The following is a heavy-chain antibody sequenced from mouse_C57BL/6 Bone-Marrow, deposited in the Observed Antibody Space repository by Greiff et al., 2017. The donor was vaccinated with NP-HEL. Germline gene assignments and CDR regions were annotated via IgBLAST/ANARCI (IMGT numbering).Heavy chain of an antibody. CDR1: GFNIKDYY. V-gene: IGHV14-2*01. CDR2: IDPEDGET. Sequence: EVHLVESGAELVKPGASVKLSCTASGFNIKDYYMHWVKQRTEQGLEWIGRIDPEDGETKYAPKFQGKATITADTSSNTAYLQLSSLTSEDTAVYYCASGKPRDYFDYWGQGTTLTVSS. CDR3: ASGKPRDYFDY. J-gene: IGHJ2*01.